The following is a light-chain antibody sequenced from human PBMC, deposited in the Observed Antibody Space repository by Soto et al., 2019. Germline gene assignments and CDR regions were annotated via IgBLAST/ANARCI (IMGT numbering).Light chain of an antibody. CDR1: QSVSSY. V-gene: IGKV3-11*01. CDR2: DAS. J-gene: IGKJ2*01. Sequence: EIVLTQSPATLSLSPGERATLSCRASQSVSSYLAWYQQKSGQAPRLLIYDASNRATGIPARFSGSGSGTEFILIISSLEHEDVSVDYCQQRSNWPPYTFGQGTKLEIK. CDR3: QQRSNWPPYT.